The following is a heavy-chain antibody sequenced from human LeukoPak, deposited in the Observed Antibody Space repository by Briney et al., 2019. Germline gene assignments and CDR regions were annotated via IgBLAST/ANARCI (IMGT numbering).Heavy chain of an antibody. Sequence: SETLSLTCTVSGGSISSSSYYWGWIPQPPGKGLEWIGSIYYSGSTYYNPSLKSRVTISVGTSKNQFSLKLSSVTAADTAVYYCARQIRAPFIAVTPTEDYWGQGTLVTVSS. D-gene: IGHD4-17*01. CDR3: ARQIRAPFIAVTPTEDY. CDR1: GGSISSSSYY. CDR2: IYYSGST. J-gene: IGHJ4*02. V-gene: IGHV4-39*07.